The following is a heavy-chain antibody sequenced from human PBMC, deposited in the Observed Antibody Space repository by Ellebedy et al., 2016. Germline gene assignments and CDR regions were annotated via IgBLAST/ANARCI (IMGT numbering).Heavy chain of an antibody. CDR3: ARGAPFGKWEPPFDH. V-gene: IGHV3-20*04. CDR2: INGNGGRT. Sequence: GESLKISCAASGFTFGEYGMNWVRHVPGKGLEWVSGINGNGGRTGYRDSVKGRFTISRDNAKNSLYLQMNSLRAEDSALYYCARGAPFGKWEPPFDHWGQGTLVTASS. J-gene: IGHJ4*02. D-gene: IGHD1-26*01. CDR1: GFTFGEYG.